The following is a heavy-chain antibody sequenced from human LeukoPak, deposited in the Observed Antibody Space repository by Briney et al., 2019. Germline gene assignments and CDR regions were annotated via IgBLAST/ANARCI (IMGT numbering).Heavy chain of an antibody. V-gene: IGHV4-39*07. J-gene: IGHJ4*02. CDR2: ICSGGNT. Sequence: SETLSLTCTVSGGSVSSSYYWGWIRQPPGKGLEWIGSICSGGNTCYNPSLKSRVTISVDTSKNQFSLKLSSVTAADTAVYYCARGRGATRVSDWGQGTLVTVSS. CDR3: ARGRGATRVSD. CDR1: GGSVSSSYY. D-gene: IGHD1-26*01.